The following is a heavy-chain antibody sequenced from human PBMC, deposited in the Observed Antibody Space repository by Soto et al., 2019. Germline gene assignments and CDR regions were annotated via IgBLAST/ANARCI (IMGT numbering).Heavy chain of an antibody. D-gene: IGHD3-10*01. CDR3: AKKVNSGPGSQYFDY. Sequence: EVQLLESGGGLVQPGGSLRLSCAASGFTFSSYSMSWVRQAPGKGLEWVSGFRSSGDGGTTYYAASVKGRFTISRDNSKNTLFLQMNSLRAEDTAIYYCAKKVNSGPGSQYFDYWGQGTLVTVSS. CDR1: GFTFSSYS. J-gene: IGHJ4*02. CDR2: FRSSGDGGTT. V-gene: IGHV3-23*01.